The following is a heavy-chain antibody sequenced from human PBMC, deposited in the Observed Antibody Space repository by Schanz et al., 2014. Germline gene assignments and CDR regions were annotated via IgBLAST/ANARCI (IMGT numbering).Heavy chain of an antibody. CDR1: GFTFSSNW. CDR3: AKSYDTSGYSGFDY. Sequence: EEQLVESGGGLVQPGGSLRLSCAASGFTFSSNWMSWVRQAPGKGLEWVANIKEDGSEKYYVDSVKGRFTISRDNAKNSLYLPMNSLRAEDTAVYFCAKSYDTSGYSGFDYWGQGTLVTVSS. CDR2: IKEDGSEK. V-gene: IGHV3-7*01. J-gene: IGHJ4*02. D-gene: IGHD3-22*01.